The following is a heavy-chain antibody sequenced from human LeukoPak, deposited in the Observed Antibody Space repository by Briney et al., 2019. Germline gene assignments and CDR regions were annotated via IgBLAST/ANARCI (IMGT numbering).Heavy chain of an antibody. D-gene: IGHD5-12*01. Sequence: SSETLSLTCAVYGGSFSGYYWNWIRQPPGKGLEWIGEINHSGGTNYNPSLKSRVTISVDTSKKQFSLKLSSVTAADTAVYYCARDNVVTTIDDYYYYMDVWGKGTTVTVSS. CDR2: INHSGGT. CDR3: ARDNVVTTIDDYYYYMDV. J-gene: IGHJ6*03. V-gene: IGHV4-34*01. CDR1: GGSFSGYY.